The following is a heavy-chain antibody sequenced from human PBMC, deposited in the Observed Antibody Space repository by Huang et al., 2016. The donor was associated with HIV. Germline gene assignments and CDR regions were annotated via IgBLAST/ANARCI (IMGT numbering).Heavy chain of an antibody. J-gene: IGHJ6*03. CDR2: ISYDGSNK. V-gene: IGHV3-30-3*01. D-gene: IGHD5-12*01. CDR3: ARDLWLRDLYYYYYMDV. CDR1: RFTFSNYA. Sequence: QVQLVESGGVVVQPGRSLRLSCAASRFTFSNYAMPWVRQAPGKGVESVAVISYDGSNKYDEDSVKGGFTISRYNSKNALYLQMNSLRAEDTAVYYCARDLWLRDLYYYYYMDVWGKGTTVTVSS.